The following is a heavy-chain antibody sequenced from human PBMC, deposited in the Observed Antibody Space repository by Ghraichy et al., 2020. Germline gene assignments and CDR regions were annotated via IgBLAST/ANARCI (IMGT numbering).Heavy chain of an antibody. J-gene: IGHJ4*02. CDR2: ISSSSSTI. CDR3: ARYSSGWSFDY. CDR1: GFTFSSYS. D-gene: IGHD6-13*01. Sequence: LSLTCAASGFTFSSYSMNWVRQAPGKGLEWVSYISSSSSTIYYADSVKGRFTISRDNAKNSLSLQMNSLRAEDTAVYYCARYSSGWSFDYWGQGTLVTVSS. V-gene: IGHV3-48*01.